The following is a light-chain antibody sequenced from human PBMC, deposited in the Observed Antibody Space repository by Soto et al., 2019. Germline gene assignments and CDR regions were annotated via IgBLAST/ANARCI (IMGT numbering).Light chain of an antibody. V-gene: IGLV2-14*01. CDR2: DVS. J-gene: IGLJ2*01. Sequence: QYALTQPASVSGSPGQSITISCTGTSSDVGGYNYVSWYQQHPGKAPKLMIYDVSNRPSGVSNRFSGSKSGNTASLTISGLQAEDEADYYCISYTSSSTPVVFGGGTKLTVL. CDR1: SSDVGGYNY. CDR3: ISYTSSSTPVV.